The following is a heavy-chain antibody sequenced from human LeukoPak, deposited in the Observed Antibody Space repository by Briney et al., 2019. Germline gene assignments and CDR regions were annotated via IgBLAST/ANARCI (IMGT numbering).Heavy chain of an antibody. CDR1: GFTFSSYA. CDR2: ISYDGSNK. D-gene: IGHD3-10*01. J-gene: IGHJ4*02. CDR3: ARGPPDGSGSYYPGAY. Sequence: PGRSLRLSCAASGFTFSSYAMHWVRQAPGKGLEWVAVISYDGSNKYYADSVKGRFTISRDNSKNTLYLQMNSLRVEDTAVYYCARGPPDGSGSYYPGAYWGQGTLVTVSS. V-gene: IGHV3-30-3*01.